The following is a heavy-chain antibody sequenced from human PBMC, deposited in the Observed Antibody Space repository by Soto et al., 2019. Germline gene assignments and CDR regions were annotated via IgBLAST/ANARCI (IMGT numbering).Heavy chain of an antibody. CDR1: GGSISSSSYY. CDR3: ARGDILTGYSY. Sequence: SETLSLTCTVSGGSISSSSYYWGWIRQPPGKGLEWIGSIYYSGSTYYNPSLKSRVTISVDTSKNQFSLKLTSVTAVETAVFYCARGDILTGYSYWGQGTLVTVSS. CDR2: IYYSGST. V-gene: IGHV4-39*07. D-gene: IGHD3-9*01. J-gene: IGHJ4*02.